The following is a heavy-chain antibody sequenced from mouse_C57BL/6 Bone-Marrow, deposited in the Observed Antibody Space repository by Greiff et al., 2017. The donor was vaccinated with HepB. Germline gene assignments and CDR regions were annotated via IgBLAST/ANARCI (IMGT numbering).Heavy chain of an antibody. V-gene: IGHV5-6*01. J-gene: IGHJ1*03. Sequence: EVQGVESGGDLVKPGGSLKLSCAASGFTFSSYGMSWVRQTPDKRLEWVATISSGGSYTYYPDSVKGRFTISRDNAKNTLYLQMSSLKSEDTAMYYCARQYYYGSRRDWYFDVGGTGTTVTVSS. CDR3: ARQYYYGSRRDWYFDV. CDR2: ISSGGSYT. D-gene: IGHD1-1*01. CDR1: GFTFSSYG.